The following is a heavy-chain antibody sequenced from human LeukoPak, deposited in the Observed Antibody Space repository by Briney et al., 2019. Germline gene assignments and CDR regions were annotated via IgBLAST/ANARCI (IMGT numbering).Heavy chain of an antibody. J-gene: IGHJ4*02. CDR3: AKAYDILTGYYNGFDY. Sequence: GGSLRLSCAGSGFTFSTYWMHWVRQAPGGGLVWVSGINTDGSTTSYADSVKGRFSISRDNAKNTVYLQMSSLRAEDTAVYYCAKAYDILTGYYNGFDYWGQGTLVTVSS. CDR1: GFTFSTYW. V-gene: IGHV3-74*01. CDR2: INTDGSTT. D-gene: IGHD3-9*01.